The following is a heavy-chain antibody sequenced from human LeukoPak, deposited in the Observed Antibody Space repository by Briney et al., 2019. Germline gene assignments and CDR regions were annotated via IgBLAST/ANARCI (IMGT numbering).Heavy chain of an antibody. CDR2: INHSGST. Sequence: SETLSLTCAVYGGSFSGYYWSWIRQPPGKGLEWIGEINHSGSTNYNPSLKSRVTISVDTSKNQFSLKLSSVTAADTAVYYCARDRHGYGSSWYDYWGQGTLVTVSS. CDR1: GGSFSGYY. D-gene: IGHD6-13*01. J-gene: IGHJ4*02. CDR3: ARDRHGYGSSWYDY. V-gene: IGHV4-34*01.